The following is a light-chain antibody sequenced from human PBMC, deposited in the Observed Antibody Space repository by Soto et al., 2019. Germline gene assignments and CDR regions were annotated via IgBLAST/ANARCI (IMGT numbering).Light chain of an antibody. V-gene: IGKV3-20*01. CDR1: QSVSSSY. CDR2: GAS. CDR3: QQYGASPRT. J-gene: IGKJ1*01. Sequence: PGERATLSCRASQSVSSSYLAWYQQKPGQAPRLLIYGASSRATGIPDRFSGSGSGTDFTLTISRLEPEDFAVYYCQQYGASPRTFGQGTKVEIK.